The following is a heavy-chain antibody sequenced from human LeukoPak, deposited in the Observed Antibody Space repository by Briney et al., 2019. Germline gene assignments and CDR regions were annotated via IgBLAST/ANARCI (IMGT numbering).Heavy chain of an antibody. D-gene: IGHD5-18*01. CDR1: GGSISGYY. CDR2: IYYSGST. Sequence: SETLSLTCPVSGGSISGYYWNWIRQPPGKGLEWIGYIYYSGSTNYNPSLKSRVTISVDTSKTQFSLKLSSVTAADTAVYYCARTWIPVPFDYWGQGALVTVSS. V-gene: IGHV4-59*08. J-gene: IGHJ4*02. CDR3: ARTWIPVPFDY.